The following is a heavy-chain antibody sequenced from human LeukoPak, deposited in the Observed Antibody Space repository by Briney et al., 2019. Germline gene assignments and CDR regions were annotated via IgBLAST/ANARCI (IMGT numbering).Heavy chain of an antibody. CDR1: GFTFSSYE. V-gene: IGHV3-48*03. J-gene: IGHJ6*03. Sequence: PGGSLRLSCAASGFTFSSYEMNWVRQAPGKGLEWVSYISSSGSTIYYADSVKGRFTISRDNAKNTLYLQMNSLRAEDTAVYYCARGAVDTAKSFWGGVYYYMDVWGKGTTVTVSS. CDR3: ARGAVDTAKSFWGGVYYYMDV. D-gene: IGHD5-18*01. CDR2: ISSSGSTI.